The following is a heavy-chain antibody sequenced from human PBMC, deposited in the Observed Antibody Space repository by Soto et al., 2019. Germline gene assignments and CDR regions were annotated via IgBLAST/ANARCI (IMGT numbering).Heavy chain of an antibody. CDR1: GGTFSSYA. J-gene: IGHJ4*02. D-gene: IGHD3-22*01. CDR2: IIPIFGTA. V-gene: IGHV1-69*13. CDR3: ARDRGSSGYYYYYFDY. Sequence: VASVKVSCKASGGTFSSYAISWVRQAPGQGLEWMGGIIPIFGTANYAQKFQGRVTITADESTSTAYMELSSLRSEDTAVYYCARDRGSSGYYYYYFDYWGQGTLVTVSS.